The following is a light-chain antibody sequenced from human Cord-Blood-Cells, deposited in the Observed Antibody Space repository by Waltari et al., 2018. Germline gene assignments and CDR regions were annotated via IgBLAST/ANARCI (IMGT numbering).Light chain of an antibody. CDR3: QAWDSSTVV. J-gene: IGLJ2*01. V-gene: IGLV3-1*01. CDR1: KLGDKY. CDR2: KDS. Sequence: SYELTQPPSVSVSPGQTASITCSGDKLGDKYACWYQQKPGQSPVLVIYKDSKRPSGIPERFSGSHSGNTATLTISGTQAMDEADYYCQAWDSSTVVFGGGTKLTVL.